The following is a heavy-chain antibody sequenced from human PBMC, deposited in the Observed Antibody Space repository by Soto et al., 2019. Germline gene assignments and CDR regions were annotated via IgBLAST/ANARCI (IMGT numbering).Heavy chain of an antibody. Sequence: SETLSLTCAVYGGSFSGYYWSWIRQPPGKGLEWIGEINHSGSTNYNPSLKSRVTISVDTSKNQFSLKLSSVTAADTAVYYCARDLTSEFIAAAEPYYYYMDVWGKGTTVTVSS. D-gene: IGHD6-13*01. V-gene: IGHV4-34*01. CDR2: INHSGST. J-gene: IGHJ6*03. CDR3: ARDLTSEFIAAAEPYYYYMDV. CDR1: GGSFSGYY.